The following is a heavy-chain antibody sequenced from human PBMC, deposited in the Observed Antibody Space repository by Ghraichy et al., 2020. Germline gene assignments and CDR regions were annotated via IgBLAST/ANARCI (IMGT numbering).Heavy chain of an antibody. CDR2: MNPNSGDT. J-gene: IGHJ5*02. D-gene: IGHD3-22*01. CDR1: GYTFTSYD. Sequence: ASVKVSGKASGYTFTSYDINWVRQATGQGLEWMGWMNPNSGDTGYAQKFQGRVTMTRNTSISTAYMELSSLRSEDTAVYYCARTYFYDSGGSGNWFDPWGQGTLVTVSS. V-gene: IGHV1-8*01. CDR3: ARTYFYDSGGSGNWFDP.